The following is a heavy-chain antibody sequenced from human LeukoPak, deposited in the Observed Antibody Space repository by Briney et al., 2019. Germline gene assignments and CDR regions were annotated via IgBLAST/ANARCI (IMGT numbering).Heavy chain of an antibody. Sequence: SETLSLTCTVSGGSISSSSYYWGWIRQPPGKGLEWIGSIYYSGSTYYNPSLKSQVTISVDTSKNQFSLKLSSVTAADTAVYYCARGYYYDSSGYYYFDYWGQGTLVTVSS. CDR3: ARGYYYDSSGYYYFDY. J-gene: IGHJ4*02. D-gene: IGHD3-22*01. CDR1: GGSISSSSYY. V-gene: IGHV4-39*07. CDR2: IYYSGST.